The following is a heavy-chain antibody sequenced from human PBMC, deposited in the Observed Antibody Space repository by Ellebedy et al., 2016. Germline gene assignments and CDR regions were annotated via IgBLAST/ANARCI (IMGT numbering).Heavy chain of an antibody. CDR1: GDSINSGGYY. CDR2: IYSSGNS. CDR3: ATLTIPGGSDS. J-gene: IGHJ4*02. V-gene: IGHV4-61*02. Sequence: SETLSLTXIVSGDSINSGGYYWSWIRQPAGKGLEWIGRIYSSGNSIYSPSLKSRVSMSVDTSKNHFSLEMRSVTAADTAVYYCATLTIPGGSDSWGQGILVTVSS. D-gene: IGHD3-3*01.